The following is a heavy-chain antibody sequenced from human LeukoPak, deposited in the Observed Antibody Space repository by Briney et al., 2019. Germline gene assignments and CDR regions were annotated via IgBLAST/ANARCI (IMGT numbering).Heavy chain of an antibody. J-gene: IGHJ4*02. V-gene: IGHV1-8*03. CDR1: GYTFTSYD. CDR3: ARVVAGSEGDYTNFDY. D-gene: IGHD4-11*01. CDR2: MNPNSGNT. Sequence: PGASVKVSCKASGYTFTSYDINWVRQATGQGLEWMGWMNPNSGNTGYAQKFQGRVTITRNTSISTAYMELSSLRSEDTAVYYCARVVAGSEGDYTNFDYWGQGTLVTVSS.